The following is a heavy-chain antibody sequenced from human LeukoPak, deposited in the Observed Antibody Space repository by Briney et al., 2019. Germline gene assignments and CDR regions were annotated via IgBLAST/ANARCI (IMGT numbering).Heavy chain of an antibody. CDR2: IYYSGIS. D-gene: IGHD6-19*01. J-gene: IGHJ4*02. CDR1: GGSINSSSYY. V-gene: IGHV4-39*01. Sequence: SETLSLTCTVSGGSINSSSYYWGWIRQPPGEGLEWIGNIYYSGISYYTSSLKSRVTISVDTSKNQFSLKLSSVTAADAAVYYCARRTYSIGWYFFDFWGQGTLVTVSS. CDR3: ARRTYSIGWYFFDF.